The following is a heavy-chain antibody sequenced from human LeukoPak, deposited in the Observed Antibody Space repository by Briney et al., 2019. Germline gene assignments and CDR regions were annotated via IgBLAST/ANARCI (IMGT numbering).Heavy chain of an antibody. Sequence: PSETLSLTCTVSGGSISTYYWSWIRQPPGKGLEWIGDIYYSGSTNYNPSLKSRVTISVDTSMNQFSLNLSSVTAADTAVYYCARGFGSGWYFWFDPWGQGTLVTVSS. CDR1: GGSISTYY. J-gene: IGHJ5*02. D-gene: IGHD6-19*01. V-gene: IGHV4-59*01. CDR3: ARGFGSGWYFWFDP. CDR2: IYYSGST.